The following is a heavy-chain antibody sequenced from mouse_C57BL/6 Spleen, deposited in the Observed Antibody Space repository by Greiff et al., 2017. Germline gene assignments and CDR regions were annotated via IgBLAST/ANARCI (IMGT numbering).Heavy chain of an antibody. Sequence: QVQLQQSGPGILQPSQTLSLTCSFSGFSLSTFGMGVGWTRQPSGKGLEWLAPIWWEDDKYSNPALKSRLTIYKDTTKNQVFLKLANVDTADTATYYCTRIGYYARFAYWGQGTLVTVSA. J-gene: IGHJ3*01. V-gene: IGHV8-8*01. CDR1: GFSLSTFGMG. D-gene: IGHD1-1*01. CDR3: TRIGYYARFAY. CDR2: IWWEDDK.